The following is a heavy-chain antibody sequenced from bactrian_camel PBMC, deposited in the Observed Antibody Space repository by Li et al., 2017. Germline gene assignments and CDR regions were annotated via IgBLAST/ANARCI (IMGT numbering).Heavy chain of an antibody. J-gene: IGHJ6*01. CDR3: AAEDGPYPCMTAIQALGVQADFGY. D-gene: IGHD3*01. CDR2: IDSDDTT. V-gene: IGHV3S53*01. CDR1: GDTYRHTC. Sequence: HVQLVESGGGSVQSGGSLRLSCAASGDTYRHTCMGWFRQAPGKEREGVASIDSDDTTSYADSVKDRFTISQDKDKRTLNLEMNNLKPEDTAMYYCAAEDGPYPCMTAIQALGVQADFGYWGQGTQVTVS.